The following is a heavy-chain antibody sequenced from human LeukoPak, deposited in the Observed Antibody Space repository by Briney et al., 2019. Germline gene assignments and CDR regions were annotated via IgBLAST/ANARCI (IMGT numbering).Heavy chain of an antibody. V-gene: IGHV4-59*01. CDR1: GGSISSYY. CDR2: IYYSGST. CDR3: ARLAVADPFDY. D-gene: IGHD6-19*01. Sequence: ASETLSLTCTVSGGSISSYYWSWIRQPPGKGLEWIGYIYYSGSTNYNPSLKSRVTISVDTSKNQFSLKLSSVTAADTAVYYCARLAVADPFDYWGQGTLVTVSS. J-gene: IGHJ4*02.